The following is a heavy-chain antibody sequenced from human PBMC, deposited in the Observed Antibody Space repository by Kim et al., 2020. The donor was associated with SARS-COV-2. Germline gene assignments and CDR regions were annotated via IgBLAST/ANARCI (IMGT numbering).Heavy chain of an antibody. CDR2: ISGSGGST. CDR3: AKVGLRQNYGDHLLAFDI. CDR1: GFTFSSYA. J-gene: IGHJ3*02. D-gene: IGHD4-17*01. V-gene: IGHV3-23*01. Sequence: GGSLRLSCAASGFTFSSYAMSWVRQAPGKGLEWVSAISGSGGSTYYADSVKGRFTISRDNSKNTLYLQMNSLRAEDTAVYYCAKVGLRQNYGDHLLAFDIWGQGTMVTVSS.